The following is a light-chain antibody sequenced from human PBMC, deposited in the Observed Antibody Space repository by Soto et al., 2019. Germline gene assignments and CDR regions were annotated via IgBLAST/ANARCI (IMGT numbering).Light chain of an antibody. J-gene: IGKJ3*01. CDR3: QQYGNSPLT. V-gene: IGKV3-20*01. Sequence: EIVLTQSPGTLSLSPGERATLSCRASQSVSSSYLAWYQQKPGQAPRLLIHGASNRATGIPDRFSGSGSGTDFTLTISRLEPEDFAVYYCQQYGNSPLTFGPGTKVDIK. CDR1: QSVSSSY. CDR2: GAS.